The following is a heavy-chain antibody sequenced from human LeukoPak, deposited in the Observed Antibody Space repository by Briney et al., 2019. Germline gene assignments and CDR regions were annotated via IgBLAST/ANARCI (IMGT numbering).Heavy chain of an antibody. V-gene: IGHV3-20*04. CDR3: ARGTVTTWITGYYYYYYMDV. D-gene: IGHD4-17*01. CDR1: GFTFDDYG. Sequence: PGGSLRLSCAASGFTFDDYGMSWVRQAPGKGLEWVSGINWNGGSTGYADSVKGRFTISRDNAKNSLYLQMNSLRAEDTALYYCARGTVTTWITGYYYYYYMDVWGKGTTVTVSS. J-gene: IGHJ6*03. CDR2: INWNGGST.